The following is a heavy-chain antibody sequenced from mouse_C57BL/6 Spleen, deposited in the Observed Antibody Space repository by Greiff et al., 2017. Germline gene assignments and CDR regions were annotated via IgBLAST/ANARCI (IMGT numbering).Heavy chain of an antibody. J-gene: IGHJ2*01. CDR2: IDPETGGT. CDR3: TDYYGSSYNY. Sequence: LVESGAELVRPGASVTLSCKASGYTFTDYEMHWVKQTPVHGLEWIGAIDPETGGTAYNQKFKGKAILTADKSSSTAYMELRSLTSEDSAVYYCTDYYGSSYNYWGQGTTLTVSS. V-gene: IGHV1-15*01. CDR1: GYTFTDYE. D-gene: IGHD1-1*01.